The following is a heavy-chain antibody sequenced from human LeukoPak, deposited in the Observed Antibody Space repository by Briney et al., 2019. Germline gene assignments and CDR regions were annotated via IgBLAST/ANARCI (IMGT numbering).Heavy chain of an antibody. V-gene: IGHV3-13*01. CDR1: GFTFSSYD. J-gene: IGHJ4*02. CDR2: IGTAGDT. Sequence: PGGSLRLSCAASGFTFSSYDMHWARQATGKGLEWVSAIGTAGDTYYPGSVKGRFTISRENAKNSLYPQMNSLRAGDTAVYYCARGSPGPTGYYFDYWGQGTLVTVSS. CDR3: ARGSPGPTGYYFDY.